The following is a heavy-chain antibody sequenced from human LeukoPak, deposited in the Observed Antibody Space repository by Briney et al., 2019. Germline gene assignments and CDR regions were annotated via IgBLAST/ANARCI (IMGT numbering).Heavy chain of an antibody. CDR2: IYTSGST. CDR3: ARVSDYYDSSGYYGGEAFDI. Sequence: SQTLSLTCTVSGGSISSGSYYWSWIRQPAGKGLEWIGRIYTSGSTNYNPSLKSRVTISVDTSKNQFSLKLSSVTAADTAVYYCARVSDYYDSSGYYGGEAFDIWGQGTMATVSS. J-gene: IGHJ3*02. D-gene: IGHD3-22*01. CDR1: GGSISSGSYY. V-gene: IGHV4-61*02.